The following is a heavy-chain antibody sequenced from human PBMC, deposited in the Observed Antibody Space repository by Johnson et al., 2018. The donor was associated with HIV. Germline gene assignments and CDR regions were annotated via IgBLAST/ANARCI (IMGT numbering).Heavy chain of an antibody. D-gene: IGHD2-15*01. CDR3: ARTSCSGARGLGYDPFDG. CDR2: INGDGSRL. Sequence: VQLVESGGGLVQPGGSLRLSCGASGFTFSDHWMQWVRQAPGKGLVWVSRINGDGSRLTYADSVKGRFTIARDNAKNTLYLELKSLRSEDTAVYYCARTSCSGARGLGYDPFDGWGQGAMVTVSS. CDR1: GFTFSDHW. J-gene: IGHJ3*01. V-gene: IGHV3-74*01.